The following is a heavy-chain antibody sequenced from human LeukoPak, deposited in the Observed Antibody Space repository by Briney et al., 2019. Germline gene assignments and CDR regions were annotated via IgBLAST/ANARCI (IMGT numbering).Heavy chain of an antibody. CDR1: GGSISSGSYY. D-gene: IGHD5-18*01. V-gene: IGHV4-61*02. CDR3: ARDQGYSYGLSDP. Sequence: SETLSLTCTVSGGSISSGSYYWSWIRQPAGKGLEWIGRIYTSGGTNYNPSLKSRVTISVDTSKNQFSLKLSSVTAADTAVYYCARDQGYSYGLSDPWGQGTLVTVSS. CDR2: IYTSGGT. J-gene: IGHJ5*02.